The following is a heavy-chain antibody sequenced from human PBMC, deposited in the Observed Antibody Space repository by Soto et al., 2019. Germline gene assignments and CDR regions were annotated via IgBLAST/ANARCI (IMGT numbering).Heavy chain of an antibody. CDR1: GFTFSNYD. CDR2: IGTPGDT. V-gene: IGHV3-13*04. CDR3: ARVKLGSGSYDY. Sequence: EVQLVESGGDLVQPGGSLRLSCAASGFTFSNYDMHWVRQGLGKGLEWVSAIGTPGDTYYPGSVKGRFTISRENAKNSLYLQMTGLGAGDTAVYYCARVKLGSGSYDYWGQGTLVTVSS. D-gene: IGHD3-10*01. J-gene: IGHJ4*02.